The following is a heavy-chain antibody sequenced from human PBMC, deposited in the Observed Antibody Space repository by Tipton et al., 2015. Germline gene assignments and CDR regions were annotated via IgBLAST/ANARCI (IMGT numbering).Heavy chain of an antibody. V-gene: IGHV4-38-2*01. CDR2: IFHRGDT. D-gene: IGHD3-9*01. CDR1: GYSISSGYY. CDR3: ACQDYDSLARDYQTVDC. Sequence: TLSLTCDVSGYSISSGYYWGWIRQPPGKGLAWIGSIFHRGDTTYNPSLKSRVTISLDTSKNLFSRTLTSVTAADTAVYYCACQDYDSLARDYQTVDCWGQGTLVTVSS. J-gene: IGHJ4*02.